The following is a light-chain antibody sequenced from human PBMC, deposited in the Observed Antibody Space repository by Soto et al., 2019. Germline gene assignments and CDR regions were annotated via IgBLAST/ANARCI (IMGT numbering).Light chain of an antibody. CDR3: QQRSNWPP. CDR1: QSVSSY. J-gene: IGKJ5*01. V-gene: IGKV3-11*01. CDR2: DAS. Sequence: EIVLTQSPATLSLSPGERATLSCRASQSVSSYLAWYQQKPGQAPRLLIYDASNRATGIPARFSGSGSGTDLTLTISSLEPEDFAFYYCQQRSNWPPFGQGTRLEIK.